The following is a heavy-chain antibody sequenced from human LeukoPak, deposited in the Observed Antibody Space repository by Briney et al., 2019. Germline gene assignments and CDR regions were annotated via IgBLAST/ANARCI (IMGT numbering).Heavy chain of an antibody. CDR2: ITSSGSSI. J-gene: IGHJ4*02. CDR3: ARDVATSGWATFY. V-gene: IGHV3-48*01. CDR1: GCSFRSHG. D-gene: IGHD6-19*01. Sequence: GGPLRLSCAASGCSFRSHGMNWVRQAPGKGLEWVSYITSSGSSIHYADSVKGRFTISRDNAKNSLYLQMNSLRAEDTAVYYCARDVATSGWATFYWGPGTLVTVSS.